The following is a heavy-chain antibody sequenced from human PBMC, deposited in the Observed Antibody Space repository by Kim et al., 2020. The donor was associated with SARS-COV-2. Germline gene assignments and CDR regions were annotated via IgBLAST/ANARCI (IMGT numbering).Heavy chain of an antibody. D-gene: IGHD2-2*02. Sequence: SETLSLTCAVSGGSISSGGYSWSWIRQPPGKGLEWIGYIYHSGSTYYNPSLKSRVTISVDRSKNQFSLKLSSVTAADTAVYYCARVPVCSSTSCYTGAFDIWGQGTMVTVSS. CDR3: ARVPVCSSTSCYTGAFDI. V-gene: IGHV4-30-2*01. CDR1: GGSISSGGYS. CDR2: IYHSGST. J-gene: IGHJ3*02.